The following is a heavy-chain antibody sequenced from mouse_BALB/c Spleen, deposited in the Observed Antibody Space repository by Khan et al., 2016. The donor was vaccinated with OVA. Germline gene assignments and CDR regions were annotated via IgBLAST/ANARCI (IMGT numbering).Heavy chain of an antibody. V-gene: IGHV3-2*02. D-gene: IGHD2-3*01. CDR3: ARDGSRYNYAMDY. J-gene: IGHJ4*01. CDR2: ISYSGST. Sequence: VQLKESGPGLVKPSQSLSLTCTVTGYSITSDYAWNWIRQFPGNTLEWMDYISYSGSTNYNPSLKSRISITRDTSKNQFILQLNSVTTEDTATYYCARDGSRYNYAMDYWGQGTSVTVSS. CDR1: GYSITSDYA.